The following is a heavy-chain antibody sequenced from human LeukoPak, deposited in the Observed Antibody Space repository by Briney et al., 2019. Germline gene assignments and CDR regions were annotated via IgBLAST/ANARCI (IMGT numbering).Heavy chain of an antibody. CDR2: ISWNSGSI. V-gene: IGHV3-9*01. D-gene: IGHD6-19*01. J-gene: IGHJ4*02. CDR3: RKDQRGGYGGIDC. CDR1: GFTFDDYA. Sequence: GGSLRLSCAASGFTFDDYAMHWVRQAPGKGLEWVSGISWNSGSIGYADSVKGRFTISRDNAKNSLYLQMNSLRAEDTALYYCRKDQRGGYGGIDCWGQGTLVTVSS.